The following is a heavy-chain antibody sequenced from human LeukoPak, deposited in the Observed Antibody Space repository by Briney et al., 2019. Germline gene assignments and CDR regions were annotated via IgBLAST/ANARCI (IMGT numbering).Heavy chain of an antibody. Sequence: GRSLRLSCAASGFTFSSYGMHWVRQAPGKGLEWVAVIWYDGSNKYYADSVKGRFTISRDNSKNTLYLQMNSLRAEDTAVYYCATPYCSGGSCYSSDAFDIWGQGTMVTVSS. V-gene: IGHV3-33*01. J-gene: IGHJ3*02. CDR3: ATPYCSGGSCYSSDAFDI. D-gene: IGHD2-15*01. CDR2: IWYDGSNK. CDR1: GFTFSSYG.